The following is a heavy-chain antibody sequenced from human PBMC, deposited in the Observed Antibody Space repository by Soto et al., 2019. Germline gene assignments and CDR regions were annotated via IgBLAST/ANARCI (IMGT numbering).Heavy chain of an antibody. CDR2: IGSSGSTA. V-gene: IGHV3-48*03. Sequence: VGSLRLSCAASGFTFSRFELHWVRQAPGKGLEWISYIGSSGSTAYYASSVEGRFTISRDNANNSVYLQMDSLRAEDTALYYCTRAAWFPYLSFYWGQGALVTVSS. D-gene: IGHD3-10*01. J-gene: IGHJ4*02. CDR3: TRAAWFPYLSFY. CDR1: GFTFSRFE.